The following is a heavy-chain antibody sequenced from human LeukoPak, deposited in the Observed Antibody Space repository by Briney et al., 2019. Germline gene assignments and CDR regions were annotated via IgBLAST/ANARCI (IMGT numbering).Heavy chain of an antibody. CDR3: ARRKGFLGTYGMDV. V-gene: IGHV4-61*08. D-gene: IGHD3-3*01. J-gene: IGHJ6*02. Sequence: SQTLSLTCAVSGGSISSGGYYWSWIRQPPGKGLEWIGYIYYSGSTNYNPSLKSRVTISVDTSKNQFSLKLSSVTAADTAVYYCARRKGFLGTYGMDVWGQGTTVTVSS. CDR1: GGSISSGGYY. CDR2: IYYSGST.